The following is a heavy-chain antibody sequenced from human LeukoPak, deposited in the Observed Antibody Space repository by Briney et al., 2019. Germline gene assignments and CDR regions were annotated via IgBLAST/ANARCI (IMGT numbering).Heavy chain of an antibody. V-gene: IGHV3-23*01. D-gene: IGHD6-19*01. Sequence: GGSLRLSCAASGFTFSSYAMSWVRQAPGKGLEWVSAISGSGGSTYYADSVKGRFTIFRDNSKNTLYLQMNSLRAEDTAVYYCAKVGSSGLYYFDYWGQGTLVTVSS. CDR1: GFTFSSYA. J-gene: IGHJ4*02. CDR2: ISGSGGST. CDR3: AKVGSSGLYYFDY.